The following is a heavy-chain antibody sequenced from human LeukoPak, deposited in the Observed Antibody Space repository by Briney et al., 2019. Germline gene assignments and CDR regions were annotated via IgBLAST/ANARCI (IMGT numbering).Heavy chain of an antibody. CDR1: GGSFSGYY. CDR3: ASSYDFWSGYYYYYMDV. D-gene: IGHD3-3*01. CDR2: INHSGST. J-gene: IGHJ6*03. Sequence: SETLSLTCAVYGGSFSGYYWSWIRQPPGKGLEWIGEINHSGSTNYNPSLKSRVTISVDTSKNQFSLKLSSVTAADTAVYYCASSYDFWSGYYYYYMDVWSKGTTVTVSS. V-gene: IGHV4-34*01.